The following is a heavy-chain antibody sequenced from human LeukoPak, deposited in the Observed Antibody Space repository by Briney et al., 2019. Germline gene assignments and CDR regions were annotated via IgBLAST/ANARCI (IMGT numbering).Heavy chain of an antibody. CDR1: GFTFDDYG. J-gene: IGHJ4*02. D-gene: IGHD3-3*01. CDR2: INWNGDST. CDR3: ASCSGYDFRSDYLLY. V-gene: IGHV3-20*04. Sequence: GGSLRLSCAASGFTFDDYGVSWVRQAPGKGKEWVSGINWNGDSTGYADSVKGRFTISRDNAKNSLYLQMNSLRAEDTALYYCASCSGYDFRSDYLLYWGQGTLVTVSS.